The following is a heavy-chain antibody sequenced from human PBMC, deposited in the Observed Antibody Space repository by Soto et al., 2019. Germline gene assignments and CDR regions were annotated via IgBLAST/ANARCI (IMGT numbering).Heavy chain of an antibody. CDR2: INPSGGST. Sequence: ASGKGSWTGSGYSFSSYYMHWVRQAPGQGLELMGIINPSGGSTSYAQKFQGRVTMTRDTSTSTVYMELSSLRSEDTAVYYCARGRQEWGDYFDYWGQGTLATVYS. D-gene: IGHD1-26*01. CDR3: ARGRQEWGDYFDY. J-gene: IGHJ4*02. CDR1: GYSFSSYY. V-gene: IGHV1-46*01.